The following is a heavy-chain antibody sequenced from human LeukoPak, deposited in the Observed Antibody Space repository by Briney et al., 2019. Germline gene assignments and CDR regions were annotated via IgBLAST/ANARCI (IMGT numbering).Heavy chain of an antibody. D-gene: IGHD2-2*01. J-gene: IGHJ4*02. CDR3: ARHYCSSTSCYQPFDY. CDR1: GGSISSGDYY. Sequence: KASETLSLTCTVSGGSISSGDYYWSWIRQPPGKGLEWIGYIYYSGSTYYNPSLKSRVTISVDTSKNQFSLKLSSVTAADTAVYYCARHYCSSTSCYQPFDYWGQGTLVTVSS. V-gene: IGHV4-30-4*08. CDR2: IYYSGST.